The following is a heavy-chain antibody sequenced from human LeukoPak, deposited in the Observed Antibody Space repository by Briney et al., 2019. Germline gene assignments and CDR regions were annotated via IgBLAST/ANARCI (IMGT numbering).Heavy chain of an antibody. CDR1: GFTFSSYE. CDR2: LSSSGRTI. Sequence: PGGTLRLSCAASGFTFSSYEMNWVRQAPGKGLVGVSYLSSSGRTIYYTDSVKGRFTISRDNAKNSLYLQMKSLRAEDTAVYYCARGGGGGLYNWFDPWGQGTLVTVSS. V-gene: IGHV3-48*03. J-gene: IGHJ5*02. CDR3: ARGGGGGLYNWFDP. D-gene: IGHD2-21*01.